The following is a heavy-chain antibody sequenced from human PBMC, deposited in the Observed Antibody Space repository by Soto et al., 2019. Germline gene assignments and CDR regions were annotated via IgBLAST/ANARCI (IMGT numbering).Heavy chain of an antibody. CDR1: GFTFSSYG. J-gene: IGHJ4*02. CDR2: ISYDGSNK. V-gene: IGHV3-30*18. Sequence: QVQLVESGGGVVQPGRSLRLSCAASGFTFSSYGMHWVRQAPGKGLEWGAVISYDGSNKYYADSVKGRFTISRDNSKNTLYLQMNSLRAEDTAVYYCAKATHWGQGTLVTVSS. CDR3: AKATH.